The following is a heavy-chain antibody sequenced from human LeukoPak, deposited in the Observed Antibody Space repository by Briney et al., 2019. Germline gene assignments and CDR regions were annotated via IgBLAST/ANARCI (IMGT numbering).Heavy chain of an antibody. V-gene: IGHV4-4*02. CDR3: ARACCSSTPHAFDI. J-gene: IGHJ3*02. D-gene: IGHD2-2*01. Sequence: PSETLSLTCAVSGGSISSSNWWSWVRQPPGKGLEWIGEIYHSGSTNYNPSLKSRVTISVDKSKNQFSLKLSSVTAADTAVCYCARACCSSTPHAFDIWGQGTMVTVSS. CDR1: GGSISSSNW. CDR2: IYHSGST.